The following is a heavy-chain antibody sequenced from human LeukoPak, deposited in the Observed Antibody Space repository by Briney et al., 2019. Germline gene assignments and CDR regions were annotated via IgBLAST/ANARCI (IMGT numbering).Heavy chain of an antibody. CDR1: GFTFSNAW. Sequence: PGGSLRLSCAASGFTFSNAWMSWVRQAPGKGLEWVGRIKSKTDGGTTDYAAPVKGRFTISRDNSKNMLYLQMNSLKTEDTAVYYCTTAGDFWSGYYTRFDYWGQGTLVTVSS. CDR3: TTAGDFWSGYYTRFDY. CDR2: IKSKTDGGTT. J-gene: IGHJ4*02. D-gene: IGHD3-3*01. V-gene: IGHV3-15*01.